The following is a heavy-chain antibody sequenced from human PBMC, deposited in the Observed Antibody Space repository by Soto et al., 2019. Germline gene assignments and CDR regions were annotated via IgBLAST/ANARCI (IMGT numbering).Heavy chain of an antibody. CDR2: IVPIYRTA. J-gene: IGHJ4*02. CDR1: GGTFSSYR. D-gene: IGHD6-13*01. Sequence: SVKVSCKASGGTFSSYRINWVRQAPGQGLEWVGGIVPIYRTADYAQKFQGRVTITADESARTAYLEVRSLRSQDTAVYYCARDSGAKLSSSWGQGTLVTVSS. V-gene: IGHV1-69*13. CDR3: ARDSGAKLSSS.